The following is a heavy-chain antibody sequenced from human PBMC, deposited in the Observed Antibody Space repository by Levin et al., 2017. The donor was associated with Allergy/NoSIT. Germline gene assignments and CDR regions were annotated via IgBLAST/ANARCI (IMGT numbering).Heavy chain of an antibody. CDR1: GFTFSSYS. Sequence: GGSLRLSCAASGFTFSSYSMNWVRQAPGKGLEWVSYISSSSSTIYYADSVKGRFTISRDNAKNSLYLQMNSLRAEDTAVYYCAREKTYYYDSSGYYGAFDIWGQGTMVTVSS. V-gene: IGHV3-48*04. CDR3: AREKTYYYDSSGYYGAFDI. CDR2: ISSSSSTI. J-gene: IGHJ3*02. D-gene: IGHD3-22*01.